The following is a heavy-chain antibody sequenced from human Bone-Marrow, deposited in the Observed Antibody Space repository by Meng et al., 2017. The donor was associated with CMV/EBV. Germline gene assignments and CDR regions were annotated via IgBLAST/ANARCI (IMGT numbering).Heavy chain of an antibody. CDR3: AKGKDTSYYYYGKDV. D-gene: IGHD2-15*01. V-gene: IGHV3-30*02. CDR1: GFTFSYYA. CDR2: LRYDGSNT. Sequence: GESLKISCVASGFTFSYYAMYWVRQAPGKGLEWVAFLRYDGSNTYYEDSVKGRFTISRDNSKNPLYLQMNSLRAHDTAVYYCAKGKDTSYYYYGKDVWGQGHTV. J-gene: IGHJ6*02.